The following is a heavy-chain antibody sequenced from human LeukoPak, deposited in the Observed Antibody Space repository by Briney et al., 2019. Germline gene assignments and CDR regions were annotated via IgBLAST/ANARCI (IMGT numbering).Heavy chain of an antibody. J-gene: IGHJ4*02. D-gene: IGHD3-10*01. V-gene: IGHV3-7*03. CDR1: GFTFSSYW. CDR3: AREVSYYGSGSPLDY. Sequence: GGSLRLSCAASGFTFSSYWMSWVRQAPGKGLEWVANIKQDGSEKYYADSVKGRFTISRDNSKNTLYLQMNSLRAEDTAVYYCAREVSYYGSGSPLDYWGQGTLVTVSS. CDR2: IKQDGSEK.